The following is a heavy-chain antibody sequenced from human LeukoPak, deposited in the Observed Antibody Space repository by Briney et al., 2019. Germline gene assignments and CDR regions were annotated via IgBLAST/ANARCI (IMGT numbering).Heavy chain of an antibody. CDR2: IYYSGST. CDR1: GGSISSSSYY. J-gene: IGHJ4*02. CDR3: ARHLGGSSELDY. Sequence: RTSETLSLTCTVSGGSISSSSYYWGWIRQPPGKGLEWIGSIYYSGSTYYNPSLKSRVTISVGTPKNQFSLKLSSVTAADTAVYYCARHLGGSSELDYWGQGTLVTVSS. D-gene: IGHD3-10*01. V-gene: IGHV4-39*01.